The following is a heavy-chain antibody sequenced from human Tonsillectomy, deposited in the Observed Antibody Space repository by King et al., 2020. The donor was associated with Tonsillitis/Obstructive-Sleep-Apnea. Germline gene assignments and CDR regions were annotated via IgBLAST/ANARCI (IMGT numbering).Heavy chain of an antibody. Sequence: QLVQSGGGVVQPGRSLRLSCAASGFTFSSYAMHWVRQAPGKGLEWVAVISYDGSNKYYADSVKGRFTISRDNSKNTLYLQMNSLRAEDTAVYYCARAHYDFWSGYYGFKNDAFDIWGQGTMVTVSS. D-gene: IGHD3-3*01. CDR2: ISYDGSNK. V-gene: IGHV3-30*01. CDR3: ARAHYDFWSGYYGFKNDAFDI. J-gene: IGHJ3*02. CDR1: GFTFSSYA.